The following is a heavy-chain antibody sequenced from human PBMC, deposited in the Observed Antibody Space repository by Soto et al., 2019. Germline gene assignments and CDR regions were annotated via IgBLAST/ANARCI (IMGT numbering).Heavy chain of an antibody. CDR1: GFTFSRHG. D-gene: IGHD6-13*01. Sequence: PGGSLRLSCVASGFTFSRHGLSWVRQAPGKGLEWVSTINPSGDSTFHADSVKGRFTISRDNSKNTVYLQMNSLSVGDTAVYLCAKVDVSTAGSFDYWGQGALVTGSA. CDR2: INPSGDST. V-gene: IGHV3-23*01. J-gene: IGHJ4*02. CDR3: AKVDVSTAGSFDY.